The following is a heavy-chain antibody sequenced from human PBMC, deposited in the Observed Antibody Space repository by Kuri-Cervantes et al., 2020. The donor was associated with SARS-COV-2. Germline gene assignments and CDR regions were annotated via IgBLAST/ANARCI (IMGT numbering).Heavy chain of an antibody. J-gene: IGHJ4*02. Sequence: ESLKISCTVSGGSISSFYWSWIRQPPGKGLEWIGYFYLSGITNYDPSLKSRVTISGDTSKNQLSLKLTSVTAADTAVYYCARDNVLYSGSGFDLWGQGTLVTVSS. CDR3: ARDNVLYSGSGFDL. D-gene: IGHD1-26*01. CDR1: GGSISSFY. V-gene: IGHV4-59*01. CDR2: FYLSGIT.